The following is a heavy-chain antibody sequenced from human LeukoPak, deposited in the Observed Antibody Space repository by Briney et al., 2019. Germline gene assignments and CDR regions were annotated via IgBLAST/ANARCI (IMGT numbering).Heavy chain of an antibody. J-gene: IGHJ4*02. D-gene: IGHD2-15*01. Sequence: GGSLRLSCAASGFTFSSYGMHWVRQAPGKGLEWVAVISYDGSNKHYADSVKGRFTISRDNSKNTLYLQMNSLRAEDTAVYYCAKGAGCSGGSCYPEGPYYFDYWGQGTLVTVSS. CDR1: GFTFSSYG. CDR2: ISYDGSNK. CDR3: AKGAGCSGGSCYPEGPYYFDY. V-gene: IGHV3-30*18.